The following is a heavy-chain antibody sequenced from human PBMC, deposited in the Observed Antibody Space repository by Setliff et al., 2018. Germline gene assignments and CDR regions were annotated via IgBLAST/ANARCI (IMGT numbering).Heavy chain of an antibody. Sequence: PSETLSLTCTVSGGSISTYYWSWIRQPPGKGLEWIGYVYYSGIANYSPSLKSRVTISVDTSKNQFSLKLSSVTAADTAIYYCARGGTYRYFDYWGQGTLVTVSS. CDR2: VYYSGIA. CDR3: ARGGTYRYFDY. J-gene: IGHJ4*02. V-gene: IGHV4-59*01. CDR1: GGSISTYY.